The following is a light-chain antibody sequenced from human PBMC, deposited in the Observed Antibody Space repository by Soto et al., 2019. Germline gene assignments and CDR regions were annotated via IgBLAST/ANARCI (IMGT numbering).Light chain of an antibody. CDR3: QQYNGYGSWT. Sequence: DIQMTQSPSTLSASVGDRVTITCRASQSISSWLAWYQQKPGKAPKLLIYKPSTLESGVPSRFSGSTSGSDFTLSISSLQPDDFATDSCQQYNGYGSWTFGQGTKVEIK. V-gene: IGKV1-5*03. J-gene: IGKJ1*01. CDR2: KPS. CDR1: QSISSW.